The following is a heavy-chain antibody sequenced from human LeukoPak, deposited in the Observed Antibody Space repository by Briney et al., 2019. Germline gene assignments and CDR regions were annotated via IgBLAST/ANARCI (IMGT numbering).Heavy chain of an antibody. D-gene: IGHD3-22*01. CDR2: INSDGSTT. V-gene: IGHV3-74*01. CDR1: GFTFGSYW. Sequence: GGSLRLSCAASGFTFGSYWMHWVRQAPGKGLVWVSRINSDGSTTNYADSVKGRFTVSRDNAKSTLNLQMNSLGAEDTAVYYCATTYYSESSGYAGYWGQGTLVTVSS. CDR3: ATTYYSESSGYAGY. J-gene: IGHJ4*02.